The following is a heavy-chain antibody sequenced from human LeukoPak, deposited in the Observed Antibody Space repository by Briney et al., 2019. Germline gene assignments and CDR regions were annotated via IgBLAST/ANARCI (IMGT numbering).Heavy chain of an antibody. D-gene: IGHD3-3*01. CDR3: AEDETTYYDFWSGHDAFGI. J-gene: IGHJ3*02. CDR2: ISGSGGST. Sequence: GSLKLSCAASGFTFSSYGMHWVRQAPGKGLEWVSAISGSGGSTYYADSVKGRFTISRDNSKNTLYLQMNSLRAEDTAVYYCAEDETTYYDFWSGHDAFGIWGQGTMVTVSS. V-gene: IGHV3-23*01. CDR1: GFTFSSYG.